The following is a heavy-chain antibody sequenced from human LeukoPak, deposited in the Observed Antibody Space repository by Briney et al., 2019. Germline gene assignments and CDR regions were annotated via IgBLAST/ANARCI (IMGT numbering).Heavy chain of an antibody. Sequence: GRSLRLSCAASGFTFSSYAMSWVRQAPGKGLEWVSGISGNGGSTYYAASVKGRFTISRDNSKNTLYLQMNSLRAEDPAVYYCAISGGYWAWAHWGQGTLVTVSS. D-gene: IGHD1-26*01. CDR1: GFTFSSYA. CDR2: ISGNGGST. CDR3: AISGGYWAWAH. V-gene: IGHV3-23*01. J-gene: IGHJ4*02.